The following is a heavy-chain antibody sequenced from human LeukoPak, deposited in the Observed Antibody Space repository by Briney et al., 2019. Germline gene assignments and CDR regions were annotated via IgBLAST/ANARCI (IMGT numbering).Heavy chain of an antibody. CDR1: GYTFTGYY. D-gene: IGHD6-13*01. Sequence: ASVKVSCKASGYTFTGYYMHWVRQAPGQGLEWMGWINPNSGGTNYAQKFQGRVTMTRDTSISTAYMELSRLRSDDTAVYYCARDLIAAAGYNWFDPWGQGTLVTVSS. V-gene: IGHV1-2*02. J-gene: IGHJ5*02. CDR2: INPNSGGT. CDR3: ARDLIAAAGYNWFDP.